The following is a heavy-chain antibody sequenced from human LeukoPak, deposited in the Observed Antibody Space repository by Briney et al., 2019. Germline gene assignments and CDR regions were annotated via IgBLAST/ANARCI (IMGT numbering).Heavy chain of an antibody. D-gene: IGHD3-22*01. V-gene: IGHV4-34*12. Sequence: SETLSLTCAVSGGSFSGYSWTWIRQPPGQGLEWIGEIVHSGSTNYSPSLKSRVTISADTAKHQFSLQLTSVTAADTAIYYRARTTYDRPRVISDWGRGTLVTGSS. CDR1: GGSFSGYS. CDR3: ARTTYDRPRVISD. CDR2: IVHSGST. J-gene: IGHJ4*02.